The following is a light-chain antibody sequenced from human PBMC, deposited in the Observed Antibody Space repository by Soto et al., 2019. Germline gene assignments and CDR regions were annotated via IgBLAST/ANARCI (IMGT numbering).Light chain of an antibody. CDR3: QQLDNYPRT. Sequence: EXVLXQSPGTLSLSPGERATLSCRASQSVSNNYLAWYQQKPGQAPRLLIYGASTRATGIPARFSGSGSGTEFTLTISSLQPEDFATYYCQQLDNYPRTFGQGTKVDI. CDR2: GAS. J-gene: IGKJ1*01. V-gene: IGKV3-20*01. CDR1: QSVSNNY.